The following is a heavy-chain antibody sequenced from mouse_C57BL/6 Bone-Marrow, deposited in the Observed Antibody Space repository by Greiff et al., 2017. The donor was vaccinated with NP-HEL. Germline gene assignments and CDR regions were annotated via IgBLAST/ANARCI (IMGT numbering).Heavy chain of an antibody. Sequence: VQLQQSGAELVRPGTSVKMSCKASGYTFTNYWIGWAKQRPGHGLEWIGDIYPGGGYTKYNEKFKGKATMTADKSSSTAYMQFSSLTSEDSAIYYCARRTGTGYFDYWGQGTTLTVSS. CDR2: IYPGGGYT. V-gene: IGHV1-63*01. CDR3: ARRTGTGYFDY. J-gene: IGHJ2*01. D-gene: IGHD4-1*01. CDR1: GYTFTNYW.